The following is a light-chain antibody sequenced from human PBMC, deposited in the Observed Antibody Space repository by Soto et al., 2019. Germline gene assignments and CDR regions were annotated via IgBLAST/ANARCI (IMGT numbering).Light chain of an antibody. Sequence: DIQMTQSPSSLSASVGDRVTITCRASQSISSYLNWYQQKPGKVPNLLIYAASSLQSGVPSKFSGSGSGTDFTLTISSLQPEDFATYYCQQSYSTSYTFDQGTKLEIK. CDR3: QQSYSTSYT. CDR2: AAS. CDR1: QSISSY. V-gene: IGKV1-39*01. J-gene: IGKJ2*01.